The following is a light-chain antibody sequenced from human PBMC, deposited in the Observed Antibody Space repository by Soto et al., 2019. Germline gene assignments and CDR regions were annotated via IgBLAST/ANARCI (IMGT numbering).Light chain of an antibody. J-gene: IGKJ1*01. V-gene: IGKV1-5*03. Sequence: DIQMTQSPSTLSASVGDRVTITCRASQSISNWLAWYQQKPGKAPKLLIYKASSLESGVPSRFSGSGSGTEFTLTISSLQPDDFATYYCLHYNSYSPAWTFGQGTKVEIK. CDR1: QSISNW. CDR3: LHYNSYSPAWT. CDR2: KAS.